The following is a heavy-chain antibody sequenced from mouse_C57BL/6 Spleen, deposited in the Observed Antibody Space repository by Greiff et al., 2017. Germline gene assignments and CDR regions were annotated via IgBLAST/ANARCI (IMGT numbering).Heavy chain of an antibody. V-gene: IGHV1-18*01. CDR1: GYTFTDYN. Sequence: DVQLQESGPALVKPGASVKIPCKASGYTFTDYNMDWVKQSHGKSLEWIGDINPNNGGTIYNQKFKGKATLTVDKSSSTAYMELRSLTSEDTAVYYCARRSFGAMDYWGQGTSVTVSS. CDR2: INPNNGGT. D-gene: IGHD3-1*01. CDR3: ARRSFGAMDY. J-gene: IGHJ4*01.